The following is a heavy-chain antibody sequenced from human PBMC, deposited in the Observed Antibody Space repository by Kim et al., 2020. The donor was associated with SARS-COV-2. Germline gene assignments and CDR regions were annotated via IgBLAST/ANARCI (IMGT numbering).Heavy chain of an antibody. Sequence: SSYISDADSVKGRFTISRDNAKNSLYLQMNSLRAEDTAVYYCARDRIRNYWGQGTLVTVSS. CDR2: SSYI. V-gene: IGHV3-21*01. J-gene: IGHJ4*02. D-gene: IGHD3-3*02. CDR3: ARDRIRNY.